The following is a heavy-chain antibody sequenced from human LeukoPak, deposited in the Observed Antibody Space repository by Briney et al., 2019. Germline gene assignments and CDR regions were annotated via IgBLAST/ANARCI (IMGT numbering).Heavy chain of an antibody. CDR1: GGSISSYY. Sequence: SETLSLTCTVSGGSISSYYWSWIRQPPGKGLEWIGYIYYSGSTNYNPSLKSRVTISVDTSKNQFSLKLSSVTAADTAVYYCARHVKGALDYWGQGTLVTVSS. CDR2: IYYSGST. CDR3: ARHVKGALDY. V-gene: IGHV4-59*08. D-gene: IGHD1-26*01. J-gene: IGHJ4*02.